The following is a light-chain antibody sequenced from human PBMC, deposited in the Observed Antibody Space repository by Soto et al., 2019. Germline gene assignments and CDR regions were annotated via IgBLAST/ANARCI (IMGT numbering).Light chain of an antibody. J-gene: IGLJ2*01. Sequence: QSVLTQPASVSGSPGQSITISCTGTSSDVGGYNYVSWYQQYPGKAPKLMIYEVNNRPSGVSNRFSGSKSGNTASLTISGLQAEDEADYHCSSFTSSTILVFGGGTKLTVL. CDR2: EVN. V-gene: IGLV2-14*01. CDR3: SSFTSSTILV. CDR1: SSDVGGYNY.